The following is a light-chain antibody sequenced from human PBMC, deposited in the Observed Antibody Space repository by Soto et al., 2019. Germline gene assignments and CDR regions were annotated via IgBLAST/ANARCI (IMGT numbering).Light chain of an antibody. V-gene: IGKV3D-20*02. CDR1: ESVRGSH. CDR2: GAS. CDR3: QQSYITPPIT. J-gene: IGKJ5*01. Sequence: EIVLTQSPDTLSLSPGERVTLSCRASESVRGSHLAWYQHKPGQAPRLLMFGASSRATGIPDRFSGSGSGTDFTLTIDGLQPEDFAVYYCQQSYITPPITFGQGKRLEIK.